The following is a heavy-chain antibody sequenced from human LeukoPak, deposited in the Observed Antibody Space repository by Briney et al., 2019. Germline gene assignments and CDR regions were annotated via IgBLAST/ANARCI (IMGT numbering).Heavy chain of an antibody. CDR3: ARGRRIQLWLKSYYFDY. J-gene: IGHJ4*02. CDR2: INHSGST. D-gene: IGHD5-18*01. V-gene: IGHV4-34*01. Sequence: PGGSLRLSCAASGFTVSSNYWSWIRQPPGKGLEWIGEINHSGSTNYNPSLKSRVTISVDTSKNQFSLKLSSVTAADTAVYYCARGRRIQLWLKSYYFDYWGQGTLVTVSS. CDR1: GFTVSSNY.